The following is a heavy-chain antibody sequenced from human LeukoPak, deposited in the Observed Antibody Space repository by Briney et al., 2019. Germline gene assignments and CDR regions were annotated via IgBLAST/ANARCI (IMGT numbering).Heavy chain of an antibody. V-gene: IGHV1-2*02. J-gene: IGHJ3*02. Sequence: ASVKVSCKASGYTFTGYYMHWVRQAPGQGLEWMGWINPNSGGTNYAQKFQGRVTMTRDTSISTAYMELSRLRSDDTAVYYCARGHGHPEAPYAFDIWGQGTMVTVSS. D-gene: IGHD1-14*01. CDR3: ARGHGHPEAPYAFDI. CDR1: GYTFTGYY. CDR2: INPNSGGT.